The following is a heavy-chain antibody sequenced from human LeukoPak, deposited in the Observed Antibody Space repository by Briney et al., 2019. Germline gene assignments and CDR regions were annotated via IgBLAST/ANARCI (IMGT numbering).Heavy chain of an antibody. CDR2: IYYSGST. V-gene: IGHV4-59*01. D-gene: IGHD5-24*01. J-gene: IGHJ4*02. Sequence: SETLSLTCTVSGGSISRYYWSWIRQPPGKGLEWIGYIYYSGSTNYNPSLKSRVTISVDTSKNQFSLKLSSVTAADTAVYYCARTQMATIFPLFDYWGQGTLVTVSS. CDR1: GGSISRYY. CDR3: ARTQMATIFPLFDY.